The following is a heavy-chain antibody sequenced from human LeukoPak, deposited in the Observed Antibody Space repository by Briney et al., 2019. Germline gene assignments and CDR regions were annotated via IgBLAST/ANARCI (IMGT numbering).Heavy chain of an antibody. CDR2: VSHDGTNE. D-gene: IGHD3-10*01. CDR1: GFTLNTFA. Sequence: PGGSLRLSCAASGFTLNTFAIHWVRQAPGKGLEWVAAVSHDGTNEYYGDSVQGRFSVSRDNSADTIYLQMNSLTSADTAVYFCARELSRYGSGTSSSFRYWGQGTLVAVSS. J-gene: IGHJ4*02. V-gene: IGHV3-30*04. CDR3: ARELSRYGSGTSSSFRY.